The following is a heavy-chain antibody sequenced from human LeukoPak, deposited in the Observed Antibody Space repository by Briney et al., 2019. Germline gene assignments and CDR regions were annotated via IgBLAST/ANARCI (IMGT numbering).Heavy chain of an antibody. D-gene: IGHD3-10*01. CDR2: ISGSGGST. CDR3: ARRTDPKEGFRFGVRGVVGVGGFDY. J-gene: IGHJ4*02. CDR1: GFTFSSYA. V-gene: IGHV3-23*01. Sequence: GGSLRLSCAASGFTFSSYAMSWVRQAPGKGLEWVSAISGSGGSTYYADSVKGRFTISRDNSKNTLYLQMNSLRAEDTAVYYCARRTDPKEGFRFGVRGVVGVGGFDYWGQGTLVTVSS.